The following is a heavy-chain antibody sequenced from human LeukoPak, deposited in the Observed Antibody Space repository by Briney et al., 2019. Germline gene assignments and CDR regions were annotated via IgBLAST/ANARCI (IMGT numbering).Heavy chain of an antibody. V-gene: IGHV4-38-2*01. D-gene: IGHD2-2*01. J-gene: IGHJ4*02. CDR2: IYHSGST. Sequence: SETLSLTCAVSGYSISSGYYWGWIRQAPGKGLEWIGSIYHSGSTHYTPSLKSRVTISVDTPKNQFSLKLSAVTAADTAVYYCARNGTSSYFDSWGQGTRVTVSS. CDR1: GYSISSGYY. CDR3: ARNGTSSYFDS.